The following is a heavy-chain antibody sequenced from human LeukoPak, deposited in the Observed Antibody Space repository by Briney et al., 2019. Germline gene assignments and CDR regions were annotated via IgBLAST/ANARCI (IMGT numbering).Heavy chain of an antibody. CDR3: ARYGLYQPTLYAFDI. Sequence: VASVKVSFKASAKTFTDFYMHWGGPAPGQGVGWMGIFNPAGGRTSFAQKFQGRVTITRDTSTNTLYMELSSLRSEDTAVYYCARYGLYQPTLYAFDIWGQGTMVTVSS. CDR2: FNPAGGRT. D-gene: IGHD2-2*02. V-gene: IGHV1-46*01. CDR1: AKTFTDFY. J-gene: IGHJ3*02.